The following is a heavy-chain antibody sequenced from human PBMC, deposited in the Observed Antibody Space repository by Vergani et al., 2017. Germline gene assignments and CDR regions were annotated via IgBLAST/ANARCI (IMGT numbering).Heavy chain of an antibody. CDR1: GFTFSSYW. CDR2: INSDGSST. J-gene: IGHJ4*02. Sequence: EVQLVESGGGLVQPGGSLRLSCAASGFTFSSYWMHWVRQAPGKGLVWVSRINSDGSSTSYADSVKGRFTISRDNSKNTLYLQMNSLRAEDTAVYYCAKEERIVVAPYDYWGQGTLVTVSS. CDR3: AKEERIVVAPYDY. V-gene: IGHV3-74*01. D-gene: IGHD3-22*01.